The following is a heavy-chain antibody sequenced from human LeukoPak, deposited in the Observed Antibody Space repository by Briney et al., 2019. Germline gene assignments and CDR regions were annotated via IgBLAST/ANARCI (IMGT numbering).Heavy chain of an antibody. V-gene: IGHV5-51*01. CDR2: IYPGDSDT. CDR3: ARPSSTSLIYFDY. Sequence: GESLKISCKGSGYSFTSYWIGWVRQMPGKGLEWMGIIYPGDSDTRYSPSFQGQVTISADKSISTAYLQWSSLKASDTALYYCARPSSTSLIYFDYWGQGTLVTVSS. CDR1: GYSFTSYW. J-gene: IGHJ4*02. D-gene: IGHD2-2*01.